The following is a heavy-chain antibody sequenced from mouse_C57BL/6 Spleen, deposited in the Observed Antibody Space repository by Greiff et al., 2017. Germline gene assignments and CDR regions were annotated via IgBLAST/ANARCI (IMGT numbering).Heavy chain of an antibody. Sequence: QVQLQQPGAELVRPGSSVKLSCKASGYTFTSYWMDWVKQRPGQGLEWIGNIYPSDSETHYNQKFKDKATLTVDKSSSTAYMQLSSLTSEDSAVYYCARTSLGYFDVWGTGTTVTVSS. V-gene: IGHV1-61*01. CDR2: IYPSDSET. CDR3: ARTSLGYFDV. J-gene: IGHJ1*03. CDR1: GYTFTSYW.